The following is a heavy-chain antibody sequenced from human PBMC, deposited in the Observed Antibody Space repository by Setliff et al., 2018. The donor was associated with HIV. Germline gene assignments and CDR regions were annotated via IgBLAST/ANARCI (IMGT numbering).Heavy chain of an antibody. J-gene: IGHJ4*02. CDR1: GGSISTYY. D-gene: IGHD6-13*01. Sequence: SETLSLTCTVSGGSISTYYWGWIRQPPGKGLEWIGSIYHSGSTYYNPSLKSRVTISVDTSKNQFSLKLSSVTAADTAVYYCARAISAAGIAPFDFWGQGTLVTV. CDR3: ARAISAAGIAPFDF. CDR2: IYHSGST. V-gene: IGHV4-38-2*02.